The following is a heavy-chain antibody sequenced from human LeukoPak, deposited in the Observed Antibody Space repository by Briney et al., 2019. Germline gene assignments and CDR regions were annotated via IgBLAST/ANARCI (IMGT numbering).Heavy chain of an antibody. V-gene: IGHV4-4*07. CDR1: GDSISYHY. J-gene: IGHJ3*02. CDR2: IYSSASA. Sequence: SETLSLTCTVSGDSISYHYWSWIRQPAGKGLEWIGRIYSSASANYNPSLKSRVTMSLDTSKNQFSLNLTSVTAADTAVYYCARVLFTEEDAFDIWGQGTMVTVS. CDR3: ARVLFTEEDAFDI.